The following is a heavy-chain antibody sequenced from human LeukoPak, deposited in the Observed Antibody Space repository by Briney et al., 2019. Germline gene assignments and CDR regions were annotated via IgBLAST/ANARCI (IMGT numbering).Heavy chain of an antibody. CDR3: ASGGDYGDD. CDR2: IKQDGSEK. D-gene: IGHD3-10*01. CDR1: GFTFSSYG. Sequence: GRSLRLSCAASGFTFSSYGMHWVRQAPGKGLEWVANIKQDGSEKYYVDSVKGRFTISRDNAKNSLYLQMNSLRAEDTAVYYCASGGDYGDDWGQGTLVTVSS. V-gene: IGHV3-7*03. J-gene: IGHJ4*02.